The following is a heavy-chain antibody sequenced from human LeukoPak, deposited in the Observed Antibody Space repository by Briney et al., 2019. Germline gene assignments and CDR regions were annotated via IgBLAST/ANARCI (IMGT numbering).Heavy chain of an antibody. J-gene: IGHJ4*02. CDR2: ISSSSNII. Sequence: GGSLRLSCAASGFAFSNYNMNWVRQPPGKGLQWVSYISSSSNIIYYADSVKGRFTISRDNAKNSLFLQMNSLRAEDTAVYYCARDFAREYTIDYWGQGTLVTVSS. V-gene: IGHV3-48*01. CDR3: ARDFAREYTIDY. D-gene: IGHD3-10*01. CDR1: GFAFSNYN.